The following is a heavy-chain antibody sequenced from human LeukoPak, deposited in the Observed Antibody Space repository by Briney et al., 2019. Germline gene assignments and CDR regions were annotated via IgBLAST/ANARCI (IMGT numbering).Heavy chain of an antibody. CDR2: ISWNSGSI. Sequence: PGGSLRLSCAASGFTFSSYAMSWVRQAPGKGLEWVSGISWNSGSIGYADSVKGRFTISRDNAKNSLYLQMNSLRAEDTALYYCAKDLMYSSSRYGSGRGLDYWGQGTLVTVSS. V-gene: IGHV3-9*01. D-gene: IGHD6-13*01. CDR1: GFTFSSYA. J-gene: IGHJ4*02. CDR3: AKDLMYSSSRYGSGRGLDY.